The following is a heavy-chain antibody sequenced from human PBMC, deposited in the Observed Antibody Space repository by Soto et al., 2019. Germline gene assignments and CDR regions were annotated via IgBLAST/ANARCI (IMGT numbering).Heavy chain of an antibody. CDR2: IHHSGGT. J-gene: IGHJ4*02. V-gene: IGHV4-4*02. CDR3: TKKSASALDY. CDR1: GGSVTNNNW. Sequence: QVQLQESGPGLVKPSGTMSLSCAVSGGSVTNNNWWSWVRQSPGNGLEWIGEIHHSGGTSYNPSLESRATFSVDQSKNELSLRLNYVTAADTAVYYCTKKSASALDYWGLGILVTVS. D-gene: IGHD3-3*01.